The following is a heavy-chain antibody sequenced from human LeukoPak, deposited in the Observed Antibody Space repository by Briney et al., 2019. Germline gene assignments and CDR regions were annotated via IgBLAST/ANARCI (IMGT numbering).Heavy chain of an antibody. Sequence: GRSLRLSCAASGFTFDDYAMHWVRQAQGKGLEWVSGISWNSGSIGYADSVKGRFTISRDNAKNSLYLQMNSLRAEDTALYYCAKDSGYGIAAAAPDYWGQGTLVTVSS. J-gene: IGHJ4*02. V-gene: IGHV3-9*01. D-gene: IGHD6-13*01. CDR3: AKDSGYGIAAAAPDY. CDR1: GFTFDDYA. CDR2: ISWNSGSI.